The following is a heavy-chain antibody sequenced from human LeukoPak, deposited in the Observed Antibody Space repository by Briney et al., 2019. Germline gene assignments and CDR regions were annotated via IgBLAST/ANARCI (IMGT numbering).Heavy chain of an antibody. J-gene: IGHJ3*02. CDR1: GGSISSYC. CDR3: ARDRASSSWYGRAFDI. CDR2: IYTSGST. D-gene: IGHD6-13*01. V-gene: IGHV4-4*07. Sequence: KPSETLSLTCTVSGGSISSYCWSWIRQPAGKGLEWIGRIYTSGSTNYNPSLKGRVTMSVDTSKIQFSLKLSSVTAADTAVYYCARDRASSSWYGRAFDIWGQGTMVTVSS.